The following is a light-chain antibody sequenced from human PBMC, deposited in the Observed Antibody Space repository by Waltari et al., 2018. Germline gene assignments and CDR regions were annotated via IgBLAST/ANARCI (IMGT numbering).Light chain of an antibody. CDR3: CSYAGLGIYV. Sequence: QSGLTQPASVSGSPGQSITISCTGTSSDVGNYNLVSWYQQYPGKAPKLMVYEVTTRTSGVSDRFSGSKSGNTAYLTIYGLQSEDEADYYCCSYAGLGIYVFGTGTKVTVL. CDR1: SSDVGNYNL. J-gene: IGLJ1*01. V-gene: IGLV2-23*02. CDR2: EVT.